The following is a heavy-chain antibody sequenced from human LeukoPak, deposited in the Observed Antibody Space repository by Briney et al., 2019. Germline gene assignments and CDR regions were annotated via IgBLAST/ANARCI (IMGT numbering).Heavy chain of an antibody. CDR2: ISTTSSYI. J-gene: IGHJ4*02. D-gene: IGHD3-22*01. Sequence: GGSLRLSCAASGFTVSSNYMSWVRQAPGKGLEWVSSISTTSSYIYYADSVKGRFTISRDNAKNSLYLQMNSLRAEDTAVYSCARSFRGHYDSSGYDYWGQGTLVTVSS. V-gene: IGHV3-21*01. CDR1: GFTVSSNY. CDR3: ARSFRGHYDSSGYDY.